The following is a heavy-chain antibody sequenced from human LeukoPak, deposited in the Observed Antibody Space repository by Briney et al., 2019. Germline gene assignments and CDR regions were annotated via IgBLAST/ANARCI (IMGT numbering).Heavy chain of an antibody. CDR2: ISGSGDDT. CDR1: GFTFSSYY. Sequence: GGSLRPSCAASGFTFSSYYMSWVRQAPGKGLEWVSVISGSGDDTYYGDSVKGRFTISRDNSKNTLYLQMNSLRAEDTAVYYCAKPYSSRWLREGLGYWGQGTLITVSS. J-gene: IGHJ4*02. CDR3: AKPYSSRWLREGLGY. V-gene: IGHV3-23*01. D-gene: IGHD2-2*01.